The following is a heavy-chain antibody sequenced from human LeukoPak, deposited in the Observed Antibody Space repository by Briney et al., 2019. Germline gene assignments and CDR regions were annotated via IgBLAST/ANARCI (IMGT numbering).Heavy chain of an antibody. V-gene: IGHV3-23*01. D-gene: IGHD6-19*01. Sequence: GGSLRLPCAASGFTFSSHAMSWVRRAPGKGLEWVSATSGRGVSTYYADSVKGRFTISRDNSKNTLYLQMNSLRAEDTAVYYCAKSPPYSSGWYYFDYWGQGTLVTVSS. CDR3: AKSPPYSSGWYYFDY. CDR2: TSGRGVST. CDR1: GFTFSSHA. J-gene: IGHJ4*02.